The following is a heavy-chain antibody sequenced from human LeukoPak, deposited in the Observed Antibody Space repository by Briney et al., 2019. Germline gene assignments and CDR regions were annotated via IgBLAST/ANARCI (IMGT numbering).Heavy chain of an antibody. CDR3: ARGSRYCSGGSCYSGFDY. D-gene: IGHD2-15*01. Sequence: SETLSLTCAVYGGPFSGYYWSWIRQPPGKGLEWIGEINHSGATNYNPSLKRRVTISVDTSKNQFSLKLSSVTAADTAVYCCARGSRYCSGGSCYSGFDYWGQGTLVTVSS. V-gene: IGHV4-34*01. J-gene: IGHJ4*02. CDR2: INHSGAT. CDR1: GGPFSGYY.